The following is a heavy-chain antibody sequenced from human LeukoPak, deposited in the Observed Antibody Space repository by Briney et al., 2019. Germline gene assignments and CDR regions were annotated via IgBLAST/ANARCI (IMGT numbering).Heavy chain of an antibody. CDR3: ARGSHYYDSSGYRPGTMDY. D-gene: IGHD3-22*01. V-gene: IGHV1-18*01. Sequence: ASVKVSCKASGYTFTSYGISWVRQAPGQGLEWMGWISAYNGNTNYAQKLQGRVTMTTDTSTSTAYMELRSLRSDDTAVYYCARGSHYYDSSGYRPGTMDYWGQGTLVTVSS. CDR2: ISAYNGNT. J-gene: IGHJ4*02. CDR1: GYTFTSYG.